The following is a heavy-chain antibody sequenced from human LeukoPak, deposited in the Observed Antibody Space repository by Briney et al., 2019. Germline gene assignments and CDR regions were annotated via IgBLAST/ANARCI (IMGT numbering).Heavy chain of an antibody. CDR1: GFTVGTNS. J-gene: IGHJ1*01. CDR2: IYSGGST. D-gene: IGHD2-21*01. V-gene: IGHV3-53*01. CDR3: ASAREYCGSAECYEYFQH. Sequence: RPGGSLRLSCAASGFTVGTNSMSWVRQSPGKGLEWVSVIYSGGSTYYADSVNGRFTISRDNSRNTLFLQMNSLRAEDTALYYCASAREYCGSAECYEYFQHWGQGTLVTVSS.